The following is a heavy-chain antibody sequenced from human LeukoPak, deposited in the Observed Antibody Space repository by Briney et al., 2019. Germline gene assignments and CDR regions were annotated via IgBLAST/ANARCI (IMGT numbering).Heavy chain of an antibody. CDR2: ISAYNGNT. V-gene: IGHV1-18*01. Sequence: EASVKVSCKASGYTFTSYGISWVRQAPGQGLEWMGWISAYNGNTNYAQKLQGRVTMTTDTSTSTAYMELRSLRSDDTAVYYCARESHSGWLLDYYYYMDVWGKGTTVTVSS. CDR1: GYTFTSYG. D-gene: IGHD6-19*01. CDR3: ARESHSGWLLDYYYYMDV. J-gene: IGHJ6*03.